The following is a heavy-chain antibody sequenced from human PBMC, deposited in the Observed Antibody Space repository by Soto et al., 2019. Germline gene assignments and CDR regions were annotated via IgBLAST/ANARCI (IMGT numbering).Heavy chain of an antibody. V-gene: IGHV2-70*01. CDR1: GFSLSTSGMC. Sequence: SGPTLVNPTQTLTLTCTFSGFSLSTSGMCVSWIRQPPGKALEWLALIDWDDDKYYSTSLKTRLTISKDTSKNQVVLTMTNMDPVDTATYYCARIREHDHPDSYYYGMDVWGQGTTVTVSS. D-gene: IGHD3-3*01. CDR2: IDWDDDK. J-gene: IGHJ6*02. CDR3: ARIREHDHPDSYYYGMDV.